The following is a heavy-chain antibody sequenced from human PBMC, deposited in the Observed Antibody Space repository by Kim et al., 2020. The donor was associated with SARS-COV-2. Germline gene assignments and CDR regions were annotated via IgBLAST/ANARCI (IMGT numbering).Heavy chain of an antibody. Sequence: SETLSLTCTVSGGSISSGGYYWSWIRQPAGKGLEWIGRIYTSGSTNYNPSLKSRVTISVDTSKNQFSLKLSSVTAADTAVYYCARDLRLVGGFDYWGQGTLVTVSS. CDR1: GGSISSGGYY. V-gene: IGHV4-61*02. CDR2: IYTSGST. D-gene: IGHD6-6*01. CDR3: ARDLRLVGGFDY. J-gene: IGHJ4*02.